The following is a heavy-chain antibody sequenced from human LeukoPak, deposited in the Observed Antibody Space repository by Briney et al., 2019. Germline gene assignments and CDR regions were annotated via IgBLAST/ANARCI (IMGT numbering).Heavy chain of an antibody. Sequence: ASVKVSCKASGYTFTGYYMHWVRQAPGQGLEWMGWINPNSGGTNYAQKFQGRVTMTRDTSISTAYMELSRPRSDDTAVYYCAREASGSYFNWFDPWGQGTLVTVSS. J-gene: IGHJ5*02. V-gene: IGHV1-2*02. CDR3: AREASGSYFNWFDP. D-gene: IGHD1-26*01. CDR1: GYTFTGYY. CDR2: INPNSGGT.